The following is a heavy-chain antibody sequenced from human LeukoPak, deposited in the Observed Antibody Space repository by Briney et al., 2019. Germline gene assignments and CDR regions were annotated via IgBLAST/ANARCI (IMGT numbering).Heavy chain of an antibody. J-gene: IGHJ4*02. V-gene: IGHV1-8*02. Sequence: GASVKVSCKASGGTFGSYAISWVRQAPGQGLEWLGWMSASSGNTGYAQKFQGRVSMTRATSISTAYLELSSLTFEDTAVYYCARTPPKGDIDYWGQGTLVTVSS. D-gene: IGHD2-21*02. CDR3: ARTPPKGDIDY. CDR2: MSASSGNT. CDR1: GGTFGSYA.